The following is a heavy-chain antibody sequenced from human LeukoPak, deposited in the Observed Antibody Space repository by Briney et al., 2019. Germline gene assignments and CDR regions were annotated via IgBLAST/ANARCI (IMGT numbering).Heavy chain of an antibody. CDR3: ARVEWELLGRGFDP. CDR2: ISSGGTIK. J-gene: IGHJ5*02. Sequence: GGSLRLSCAASGFTFRSYEMNWVRQAPGKGLEWVSYISSGGTIKYYADSVKGRFTISRDNTKNSLYLQMNGLRGEDTAVYYCARVEWELLGRGFDPWGQGTLVTVSS. D-gene: IGHD1-26*01. V-gene: IGHV3-48*03. CDR1: GFTFRSYE.